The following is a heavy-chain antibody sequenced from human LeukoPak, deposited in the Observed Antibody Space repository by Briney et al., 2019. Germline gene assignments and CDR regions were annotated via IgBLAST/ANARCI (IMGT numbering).Heavy chain of an antibody. CDR3: ARLYSNYFDY. J-gene: IGHJ4*02. Sequence: GGYLSLNCAASGFTFSSYAMSWVRPAQGKGLVGGSAISGSGGSTYYAVSGRGRFTIARDNSKNTLYLQMNSLRAADKAVYYCARLYSNYFDYWGQGTLVTVSS. D-gene: IGHD4-11*01. CDR1: GFTFSSYA. CDR2: ISGSGGST. V-gene: IGHV3-23*01.